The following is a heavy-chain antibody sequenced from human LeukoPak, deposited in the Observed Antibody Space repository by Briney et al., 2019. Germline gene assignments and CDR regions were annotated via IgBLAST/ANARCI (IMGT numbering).Heavy chain of an antibody. CDR1: GYTFTGYY. CDR3: ARDLLRYGRLLGGY. CDR2: INPNSGGT. D-gene: IGHD1-1*01. J-gene: IGHJ4*02. Sequence: ASVKVSCKASGYTFTGYYMHWVRQAPGQGLEWMGWINPNSGGTNYAQKFQGRVTMTRNTSISTAYMELSSLRSEDTAVYYCARDLLRYGRLLGGYWGQGTLVTVSS. V-gene: IGHV1-2*02.